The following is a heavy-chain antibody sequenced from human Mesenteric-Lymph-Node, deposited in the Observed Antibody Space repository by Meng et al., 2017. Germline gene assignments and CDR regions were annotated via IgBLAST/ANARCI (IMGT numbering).Heavy chain of an antibody. D-gene: IGHD5-18*01. V-gene: IGHV4-38-2*02. CDR1: GYSISSGYN. CDR3: ARSPSFHTASTSYYFDY. CDR2: IYHSGST. J-gene: IGHJ4*02. Sequence: SETLSLTCNVSGYSISSGYNWGWIRQPPGMGLEWIGSIYHSGSTYHNPSLKSRVTISVDTSKNQFSLKLSSVTAADTAVYYCARSPSFHTASTSYYFDYWGQGTLVTVSS.